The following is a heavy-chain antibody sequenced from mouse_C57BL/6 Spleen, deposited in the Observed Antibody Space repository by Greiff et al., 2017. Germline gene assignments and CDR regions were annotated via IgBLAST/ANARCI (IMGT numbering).Heavy chain of an antibody. Sequence: VQLQQSGPELVKPGASVKLSCKASGYAFSSSWMNWVKQRPGTGLEWIGRFYPGDGDTNYNGKFKGKATLTADKSSSTAYMQLSSLTSEDSAVYFCASELVHYWGQGTTLTVSS. CDR3: ASELVHY. CDR1: GYAFSSSW. D-gene: IGHD4-1*01. V-gene: IGHV1-82*01. CDR2: FYPGDGDT. J-gene: IGHJ2*01.